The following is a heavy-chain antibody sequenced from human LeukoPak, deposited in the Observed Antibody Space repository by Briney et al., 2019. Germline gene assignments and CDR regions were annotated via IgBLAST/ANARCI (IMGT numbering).Heavy chain of an antibody. J-gene: IGHJ4*02. V-gene: IGHV3-74*01. CDR2: INSDGSST. CDR3: ARVISLYYFDY. D-gene: IGHD3-16*02. Sequence: PGGSLRLSCAASGFTFSSYWMHWVRQAPGKGLVWVSRINSDGSSTSYADSVKGRFTISRDNAKNTLYLQMNSLRAEDAAVYYCARVISLYYFDYWGQGTLVTVSS. CDR1: GFTFSSYW.